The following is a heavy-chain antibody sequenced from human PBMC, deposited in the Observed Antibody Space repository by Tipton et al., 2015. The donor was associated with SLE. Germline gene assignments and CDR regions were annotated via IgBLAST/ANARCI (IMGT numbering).Heavy chain of an antibody. CDR1: GGSFSGYY. J-gene: IGHJ4*02. V-gene: IGHV4-34*01. CDR3: ARGLMVRGVKVDY. D-gene: IGHD3-10*01. CDR2: INHSGST. Sequence: TLSLTCAVYGGSFSGYYWSWIRQPPGKGLEWIGEINHSGSTNYNPSLKSRVTISVDTSKNQFPLKLSSVTAADTAVYYCARGLMVRGVKVDYWGQGTLVTVSS.